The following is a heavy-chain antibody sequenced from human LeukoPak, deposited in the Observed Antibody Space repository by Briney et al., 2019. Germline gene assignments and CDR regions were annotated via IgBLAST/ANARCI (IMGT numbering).Heavy chain of an antibody. CDR2: ISGNGRDT. V-gene: IGHV3-23*01. CDR1: GFTFSSYA. Sequence: GGSLRLSCAASGFTFSSYAMAWVRQAPGKGLEWVSAISGNGRDTYYPDSVRGRFTISRDNSKNTLYLQMSSLRAEDTAIFNCAKNVNGGNWYYFDYWGQGTLVTVSS. J-gene: IGHJ4*02. CDR3: AKNVNGGNWYYFDY. D-gene: IGHD1-20*01.